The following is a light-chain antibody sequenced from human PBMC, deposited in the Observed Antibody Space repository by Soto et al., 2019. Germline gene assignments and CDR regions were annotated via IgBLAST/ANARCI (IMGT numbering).Light chain of an antibody. Sequence: QSVLTQPPSVSGAPGQRVTISCTGSTSNNGAGYDVHWYQQLPGAAPTLLISSHNNRPSGVPDRFFGSKSGTSASLTIIGLQAEDEADYYCQSYNIALSASGVFGGGTKLTVL. V-gene: IGLV1-40*01. CDR3: QSYNIALSASGV. CDR2: SHN. J-gene: IGLJ3*02. CDR1: TSNNGAGYD.